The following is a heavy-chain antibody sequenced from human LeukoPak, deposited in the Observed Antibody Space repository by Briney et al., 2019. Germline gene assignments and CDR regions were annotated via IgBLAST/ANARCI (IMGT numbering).Heavy chain of an antibody. J-gene: IGHJ4*02. Sequence: GGSLRLSCAASGFTFSSYAMSWVRQAPGKGLEWVSAISGSGGSTYYADSVKGRFTISRDNSKNMLYLQMNSLRAEDTAVYFCANRPGWRAFDYWGQGTLVTVSS. CDR2: ISGSGGST. CDR1: GFTFSSYA. V-gene: IGHV3-23*01. CDR3: ANRPGWRAFDY.